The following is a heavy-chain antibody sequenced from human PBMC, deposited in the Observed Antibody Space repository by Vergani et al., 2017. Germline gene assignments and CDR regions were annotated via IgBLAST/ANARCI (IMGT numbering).Heavy chain of an antibody. D-gene: IGHD2-15*01. V-gene: IGHV3-66*02. Sequence: VELLESGGGLAQPGGSLRVSCSASGFRVTTYYMSWVHQAPGKGLEWVSVIKSDGRTSYAESVRGRFTISRDTSRNAVYLQMNILRVEDTGVYYCTRSECSGTTCYGHYFDLWGHGILVTVSS. CDR3: TRSECSGTTCYGHYFDL. CDR2: IKSDGRT. J-gene: IGHJ4*01. CDR1: GFRVTTYY.